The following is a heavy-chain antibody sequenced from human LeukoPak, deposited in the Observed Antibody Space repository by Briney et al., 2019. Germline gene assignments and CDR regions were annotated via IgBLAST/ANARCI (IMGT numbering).Heavy chain of an antibody. CDR2: IKGDGSHT. CDR3: VRDWDHFDFDS. V-gene: IGHV3-74*01. CDR1: GFTFSSYW. D-gene: IGHD3-9*01. Sequence: GGSLRLSCAASGFTFSSYWMHWARQAPGKGLVWVSRIKGDGSHTIYADSVKGRFTISRDNAKNTLYLQMKSLRAEDTAVYYCVRDWDHFDFDSWGQGTLVTVSS. J-gene: IGHJ5*01.